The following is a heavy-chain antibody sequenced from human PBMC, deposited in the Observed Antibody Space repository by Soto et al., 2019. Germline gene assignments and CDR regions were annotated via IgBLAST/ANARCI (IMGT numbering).Heavy chain of an antibody. CDR2: LYYGRSA. Sequence: QVQLQESGPGLVKPSETLSLTCAVSGDSISSYYCMWIRQPPGKGLESICYLYYGRSANYNPSLTSRVTLSVDTSTNQCSLTLSSMTAADTAVYSCALRSMAVVPEYWGQGTLVTVSS. V-gene: IGHV4-59*01. D-gene: IGHD3-22*01. J-gene: IGHJ4*02. CDR3: ALRSMAVVPEY. CDR1: GDSISSYY.